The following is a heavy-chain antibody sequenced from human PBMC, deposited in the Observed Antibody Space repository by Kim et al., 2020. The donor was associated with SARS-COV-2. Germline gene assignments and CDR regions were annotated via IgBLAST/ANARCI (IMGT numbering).Heavy chain of an antibody. CDR3: AKTTHYGSGSSDV. V-gene: IGHV3-23*01. Sequence: GGSLRLSCAASGFTFSSYAMSWVRQAPGKGLEWVSAISGSGGSTYYADSVKGRFTISRDNSKNTLYLQMNSPRAEDTAVYYCAKTTHYGSGSSDVWGQGTTVTVSS. J-gene: IGHJ6*02. CDR1: GFTFSSYA. CDR2: ISGSGGST. D-gene: IGHD3-10*01.